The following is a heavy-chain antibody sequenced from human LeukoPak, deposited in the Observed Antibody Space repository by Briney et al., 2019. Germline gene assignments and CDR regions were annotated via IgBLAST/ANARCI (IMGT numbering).Heavy chain of an antibody. V-gene: IGHV3-11*01. CDR3: ARYYGGDYDSSGYYYFDY. D-gene: IGHD3-22*01. Sequence: GGSLRLSCAASGFTFSDYYMSWIRQAPGKGLEWVSYISSSGSTIHYADSVKGRFTISRDNAKNSLYLQMNSLRAEDTAAYYCARYYGGDYDSSGYYYFDYWGQGTLVTVSS. CDR1: GFTFSDYY. CDR2: ISSSGSTI. J-gene: IGHJ4*02.